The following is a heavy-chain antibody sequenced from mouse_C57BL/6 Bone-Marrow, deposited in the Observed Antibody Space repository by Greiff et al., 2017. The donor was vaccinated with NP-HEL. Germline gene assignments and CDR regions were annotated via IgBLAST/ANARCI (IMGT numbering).Heavy chain of an antibody. Sequence: QVTLKESGPELVKPGASVKISCKASGYAFSSSWMNWVKQRPGKGLEWIGRIYPGDGDTNYNGKFKGKATLTADKSSSTAYMQLSSLTSEDSAVYFCARGRWLLAYWGQGTLVTVSA. CDR1: GYAFSSSW. D-gene: IGHD2-3*01. CDR2: IYPGDGDT. J-gene: IGHJ3*01. CDR3: ARGRWLLAY. V-gene: IGHV1-82*01.